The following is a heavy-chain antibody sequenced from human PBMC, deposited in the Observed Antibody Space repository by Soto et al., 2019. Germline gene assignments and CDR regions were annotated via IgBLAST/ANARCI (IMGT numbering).Heavy chain of an antibody. Sequence: GGSLRLSCAASGFTFSSYAMSWVRQAPGKGLEWVSAISGSGGSTYYADSVKGRFTISRDNSKNTLYLQMNSLRAEDTAVYYCAKGGKYYDILTGYKTHYYYYGMDVWGQGTTVTVSS. D-gene: IGHD3-9*01. CDR1: GFTFSSYA. J-gene: IGHJ6*02. CDR2: ISGSGGST. CDR3: AKGGKYYDILTGYKTHYYYYGMDV. V-gene: IGHV3-23*01.